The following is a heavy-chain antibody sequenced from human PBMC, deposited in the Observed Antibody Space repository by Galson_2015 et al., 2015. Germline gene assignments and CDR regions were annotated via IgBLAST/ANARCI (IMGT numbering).Heavy chain of an antibody. J-gene: IGHJ5*02. V-gene: IGHV3-9*01. Sequence: SLRLSCAASGFTFDDYAMHWVRQAPGKGLEWVSGISWNSGSIAYADSVKGRFTISRDNAKNSLYLQMNSLRAEDTALYYCAKDRSPQVHSWFDPWGQGTLVTVSS. CDR1: GFTFDDYA. CDR2: ISWNSGSI. CDR3: AKDRSPQVHSWFDP.